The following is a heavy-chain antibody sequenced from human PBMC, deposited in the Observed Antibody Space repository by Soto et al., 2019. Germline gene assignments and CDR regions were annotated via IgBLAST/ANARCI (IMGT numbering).Heavy chain of an antibody. CDR1: GGPFTSFD. J-gene: IGHJ6*02. V-gene: IGHV1-69*06. CDR2: IIPIFERT. D-gene: IGHD1-26*01. CDR3: AVGLSGSYDQNGMDV. Sequence: VELVQSGSEVKKPGSSVKVSCKTSGGPFTSFDVNWVRQAPGQGLEWMGDIIPIFERTNYAQKFQGRVTITADMATTTAYMELGSLRSDDTAVYFCAVGLSGSYDQNGMDVWGLGTTVIVS.